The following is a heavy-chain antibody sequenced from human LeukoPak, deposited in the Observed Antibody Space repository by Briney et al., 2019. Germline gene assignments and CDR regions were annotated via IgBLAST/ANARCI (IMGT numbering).Heavy chain of an antibody. D-gene: IGHD3-22*01. V-gene: IGHV3-21*01. CDR1: GFTFSSYS. J-gene: IGHJ4*02. CDR3: TISISGYYDDY. CDR2: ISSSSSYI. Sequence: XGSLXXSXAASGFTFSSYSMNWVRQAPGKGLEWVSSISSSSSYIYYADSVKGRFTISRDNAKNSLYLQMNSLRAEDTAVYYCTISISGYYDDYWGQGTLVTVSS.